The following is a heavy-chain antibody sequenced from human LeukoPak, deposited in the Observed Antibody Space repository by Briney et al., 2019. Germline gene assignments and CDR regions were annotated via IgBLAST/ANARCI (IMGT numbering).Heavy chain of an antibody. CDR1: EYTFTSYD. V-gene: IGHV1-8*01. Sequence: GASVKVSCKASEYTFTSYDIHWVRQATGQGLEWMGWMNPNSGNTGYAQKFQGRVTMTRNTSISTAYMELSSLRSEDTAVYYCARRNYGASRRWLDPWGQGTLVTVSS. J-gene: IGHJ5*02. CDR2: MNPNSGNT. D-gene: IGHD4/OR15-4a*01. CDR3: ARRNYGASRRWLDP.